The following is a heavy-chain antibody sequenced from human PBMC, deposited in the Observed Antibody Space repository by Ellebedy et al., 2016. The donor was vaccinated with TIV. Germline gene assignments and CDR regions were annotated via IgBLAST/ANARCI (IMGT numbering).Heavy chain of an antibody. Sequence: GGSLRLXXAASGFIVSATYMSWVRQAPGKGLEWVATIVSSGREAYYADPAKGRFTISRDNVMNSVYLQLNSLSVEDTAVYYCTRDGREWSRDYWGQGTLVTVSS. D-gene: IGHD3-3*01. CDR3: TRDGREWSRDY. V-gene: IGHV3-21*06. CDR2: IVSSGREA. J-gene: IGHJ4*02. CDR1: GFIVSATY.